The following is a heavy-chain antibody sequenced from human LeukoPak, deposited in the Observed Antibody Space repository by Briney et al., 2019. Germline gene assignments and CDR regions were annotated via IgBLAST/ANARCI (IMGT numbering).Heavy chain of an antibody. Sequence: GGSLRLSCAASGFTFSSYGMHWVRQAPGKGLEWVAVISYDGSNKYYADSVKGRFTISRDNYKNTLYLQMNSLRAEDTAVYYCAKVVHYDFWSGNDYWCQGTLVTVSS. D-gene: IGHD3-3*01. CDR1: GFTFSSYG. V-gene: IGHV3-30*18. J-gene: IGHJ4*02. CDR3: AKVVHYDFWSGNDY. CDR2: ISYDGSNK.